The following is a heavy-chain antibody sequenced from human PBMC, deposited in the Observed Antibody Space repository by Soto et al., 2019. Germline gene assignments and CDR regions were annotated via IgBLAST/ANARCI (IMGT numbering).Heavy chain of an antibody. D-gene: IGHD6-19*01. CDR1: GGSISSSNW. CDR2: IYHSGST. J-gene: IGHJ4*02. Sequence: SETLSLTCAVSGGSISSSNWWCWVRQPPGKGLEWIGEIYHSGSTNYNPSLKGRVTISVDKSKNTFSLKLSSVTAADTAVYYCASRAVAGGLGYFDYWGQGTLVTVSS. CDR3: ASRAVAGGLGYFDY. V-gene: IGHV4-4*02.